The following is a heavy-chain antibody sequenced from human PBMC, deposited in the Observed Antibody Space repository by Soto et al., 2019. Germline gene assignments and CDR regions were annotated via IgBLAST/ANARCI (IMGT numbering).Heavy chain of an antibody. D-gene: IGHD2-2*01. J-gene: IGHJ6*01. V-gene: IGHV3-74*01. Sequence: GGSLRLSCAASGFTFSSYWMHWVRQAPGKGLVWVSRINSDGSSTSYADSVKGRFTISRDNAKNTLYLQMNSLRAEDTAVYYCARDQCPAMVDSGMDVWGQGTTVNVSS. CDR1: GFTFSSYW. CDR3: ARDQCPAMVDSGMDV. CDR2: INSDGSST.